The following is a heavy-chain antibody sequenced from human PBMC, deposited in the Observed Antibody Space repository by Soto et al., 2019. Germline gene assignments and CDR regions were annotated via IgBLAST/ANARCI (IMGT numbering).Heavy chain of an antibody. CDR3: ARGVILWFGELLTYYYYGMDV. J-gene: IGHJ6*02. CDR2: INHSGST. D-gene: IGHD3-10*01. Sequence: SETLSLTCAVYGGSFSGYYWSWIRQPPGKGLEWIGEINHSGSTNYNPSLKSRVTISVDTSKNQFSLKLSSVTAADTAVYYCARGVILWFGELLTYYYYGMDVWGQGTKAT. V-gene: IGHV4-34*01. CDR1: GGSFSGYY.